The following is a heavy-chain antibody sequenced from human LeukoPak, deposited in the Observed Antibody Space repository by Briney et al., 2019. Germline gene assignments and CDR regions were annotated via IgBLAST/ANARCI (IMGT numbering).Heavy chain of an antibody. Sequence: SETLSLTCAVSGTSISRYYWSWIRQVPGKGLEWVGYIYYSGSTTYNPSLKSRVTFSLDTSKNQFSLKLTSLTAADTAVYYCATYGRSDGYKLDYWGQGTLVTVSS. D-gene: IGHD5-24*01. J-gene: IGHJ4*02. CDR1: GTSISRYY. V-gene: IGHV4-59*03. CDR2: IYYSGST. CDR3: ATYGRSDGYKLDY.